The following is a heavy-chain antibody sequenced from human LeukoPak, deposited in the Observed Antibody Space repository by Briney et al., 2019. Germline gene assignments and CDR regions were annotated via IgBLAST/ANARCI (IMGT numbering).Heavy chain of an antibody. D-gene: IGHD6-6*01. CDR3: ARHRYTSSSSYFDF. Sequence: SETLSLTCTVSGGPIDRHYWSWIRQPPGKGLEWIGYVFYPGSTNYNPSLKSRVTISVDTSKNQFSLRLSSVTAADTAVYYCARHRYTSSSSYFDFWGQGTLVTVSS. V-gene: IGHV4-59*08. CDR1: GGPIDRHY. J-gene: IGHJ4*02. CDR2: VFYPGST.